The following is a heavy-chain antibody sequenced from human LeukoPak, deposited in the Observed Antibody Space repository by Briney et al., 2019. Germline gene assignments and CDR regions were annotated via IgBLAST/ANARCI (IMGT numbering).Heavy chain of an antibody. CDR3: VRVTRISGSYGY. CDR2: MNPNSGNT. V-gene: IGHV1-8*01. J-gene: IGHJ4*02. CDR1: GYTFTSYD. Sequence: GASVKVSCKXSGYTFTSYDINWVRQTTGQGLEWMGWMNPNSGNTGYSQKFQGRVTMTRNTSISTAYMELSSLRSEDTAVYYCVRVTRISGSYGYWGQGTLVTVSS. D-gene: IGHD1-26*01.